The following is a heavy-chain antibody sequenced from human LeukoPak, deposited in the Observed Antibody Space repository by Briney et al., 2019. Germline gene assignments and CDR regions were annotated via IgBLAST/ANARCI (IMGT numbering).Heavy chain of an antibody. J-gene: IGHJ5*02. CDR3: AKSAAATRNNWFDP. D-gene: IGHD2-15*01. CDR1: GFTFSSYA. V-gene: IGHV3-23*01. CDR2: ISGSGGST. Sequence: GGSLRLSCAASGFTFSSYAMSWLRQAPGNGLDSVSAISGSGGSTYYADSVKGRFTISRDNSKNTLYLQMNSLRAEDTAVYYCAKSAAATRNNWFDPWGQGTLVTVSS.